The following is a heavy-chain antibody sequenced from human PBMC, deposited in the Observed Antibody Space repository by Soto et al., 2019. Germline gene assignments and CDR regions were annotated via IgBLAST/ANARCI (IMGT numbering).Heavy chain of an antibody. CDR1: GFTFSDYY. CDR3: ARGLGGLGGYGDAFDI. Sequence: PGGSLRLSCAASGFTFSDYYMSWVRQAPGKGLEWVSVIYSGGSTYYADSVKGRFTISRDNSKNTLYLQMNSLRAEDTAVYYCARGLGGLGGYGDAFDIWGQGTMVTVSS. CDR2: IYSGGST. D-gene: IGHD3-10*01. V-gene: IGHV3-66*01. J-gene: IGHJ3*02.